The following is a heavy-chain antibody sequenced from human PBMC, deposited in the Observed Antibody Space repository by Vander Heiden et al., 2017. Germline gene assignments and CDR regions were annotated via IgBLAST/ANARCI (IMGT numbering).Heavy chain of an antibody. D-gene: IGHD4-4*01. CDR2: IDWNSATT. CDR3: GKDVTPASLDL. Sequence: EVQLVVSGGWLVEPGGSLRLSCAGSGITVPDHAINRVRQAPGKGLEWVSGIDWNSATTGYADSEKGRFTISRDNAKNYLFLQMNSLRVEDTAFYYCGKDVTPASLDLWGRGTLVIVSS. V-gene: IGHV3-9*01. J-gene: IGHJ2*01. CDR1: GITVPDHA.